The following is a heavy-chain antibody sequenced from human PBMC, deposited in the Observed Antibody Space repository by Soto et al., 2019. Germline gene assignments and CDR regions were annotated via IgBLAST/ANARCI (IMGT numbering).Heavy chain of an antibody. V-gene: IGHV1-69*13. J-gene: IGHJ6*02. CDR3: ARDRMAKIYYYYGMDV. Sequence: SVKVSCKASGGTFSSYAISWVRQAPGQGLEWMGGIIPIFGTANYAQKFQGRVTITADESTSTAYMELSSLRSEGTAVYYCARDRMAKIYYYYGMDVWGQGTTVTVSS. D-gene: IGHD5-12*01. CDR1: GGTFSSYA. CDR2: IIPIFGTA.